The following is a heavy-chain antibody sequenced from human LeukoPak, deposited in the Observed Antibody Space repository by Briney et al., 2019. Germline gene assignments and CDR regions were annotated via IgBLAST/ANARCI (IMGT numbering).Heavy chain of an antibody. CDR1: GFTFSSYA. D-gene: IGHD3-9*01. CDR2: ISYDRSNK. CDR3: ARAYYDILTGLYRGYYYYMDV. Sequence: GGSLRLSCAASGFTFSSYAMHWVRQAPGQGLAWVAVISYDRSNKYYADSVKGRFTISRDNSKNTLYLQMNSLRAEDTAVYYCARAYYDILTGLYRGYYYYMDVWGKGTTVTVSS. J-gene: IGHJ6*03. V-gene: IGHV3-30*04.